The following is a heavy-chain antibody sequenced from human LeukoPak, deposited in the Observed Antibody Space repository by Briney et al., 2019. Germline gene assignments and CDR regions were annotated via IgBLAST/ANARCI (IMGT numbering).Heavy chain of an antibody. D-gene: IGHD1-1*01. Sequence: PSETLSLTCTVSGGSISSYYWSCIRQPPGKALEWIGHVYYTGSTNYNPSLKSRVTISMDTSKNPFPLNLISVTTADTATYYCAREKHLERGWFDPWGQGTLVTVSS. J-gene: IGHJ5*02. CDR1: GGSISSYY. V-gene: IGHV4-59*01. CDR3: AREKHLERGWFDP. CDR2: VYYTGST.